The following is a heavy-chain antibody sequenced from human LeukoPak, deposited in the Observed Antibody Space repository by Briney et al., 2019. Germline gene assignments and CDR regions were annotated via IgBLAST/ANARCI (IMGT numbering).Heavy chain of an antibody. CDR3: ARGTYSSSSVANDY. D-gene: IGHD6-6*01. Sequence: LQTLSLTCTVSGGSISSGGYYWSWIRQHPGKGLEWIGYIYYSGSTYYNPSLKSRVTISVDTSKNQFSLKLSSVTAADTAVYYCARGTYSSSSVANDYWGQGTLVTVSS. J-gene: IGHJ4*02. CDR1: GGSISSGGYY. CDR2: IYYSGST. V-gene: IGHV4-31*03.